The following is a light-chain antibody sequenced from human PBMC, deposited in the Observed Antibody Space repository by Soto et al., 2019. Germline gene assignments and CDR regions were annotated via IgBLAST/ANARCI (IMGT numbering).Light chain of an antibody. Sequence: QSVLTQPPSVSGAPGQRVTISCTWSSSSIGAGYEVHWYQQLPGTAPKLLMYGNNNRPSGVPDRFSGSKSGTSASLAITGLQAEDEADYYCQSYDRSLSASVFGGGTKLTVL. V-gene: IGLV1-40*01. CDR2: GNN. J-gene: IGLJ2*01. CDR3: QSYDRSLSASV. CDR1: SSSIGAGYE.